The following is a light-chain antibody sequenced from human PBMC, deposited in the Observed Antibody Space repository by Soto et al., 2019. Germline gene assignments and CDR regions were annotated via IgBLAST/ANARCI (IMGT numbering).Light chain of an antibody. CDR1: QTVDSTY. Sequence: EVVLTQSPGTLSLSPGERATLSCRASQTVDSTYLAWYQQKPGQAPRLLIYRESSRAAGVPDRFSGSGSGTDFTLTISKLDPEDFAVYYCQQYDTSPPLYTFGQGTKLEIK. CDR2: RES. V-gene: IGKV3-20*01. CDR3: QQYDTSPPLYT. J-gene: IGKJ2*01.